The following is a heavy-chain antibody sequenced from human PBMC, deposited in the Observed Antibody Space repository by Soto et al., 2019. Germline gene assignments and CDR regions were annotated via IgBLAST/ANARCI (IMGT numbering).Heavy chain of an antibody. V-gene: IGHV6-1*01. CDR1: GDSVSSNSAA. CDR3: ARARSIAARPAGYYYYYMDV. J-gene: IGHJ6*03. CDR2: TYYRSKWYN. D-gene: IGHD6-6*01. Sequence: KQSQTLSLTCAISGDSVSSNSAAWNWIRQSPSRGLEWLGRTYYRSKWYNDYAVSVKSRITINPDTSKNQFSLQLNSVTPEDTAVYYCARARSIAARPAGYYYYYMDVWGKGTTVTVSS.